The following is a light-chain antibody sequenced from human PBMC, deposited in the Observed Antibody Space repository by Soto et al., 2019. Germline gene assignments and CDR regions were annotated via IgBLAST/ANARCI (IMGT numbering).Light chain of an antibody. V-gene: IGKV1-5*01. CDR3: QQYNAYSLFT. Sequence: DMQMTQSPSTLSASVGDRVTITCWATQSVSNWLAWYQQKPGQAPKLLIYDASRLQSGVPSRFSGSGSGTQFTLTISSLQPDDFATYYCQQYNAYSLFTFGPGTRVDIK. CDR2: DAS. CDR1: QSVSNW. J-gene: IGKJ3*01.